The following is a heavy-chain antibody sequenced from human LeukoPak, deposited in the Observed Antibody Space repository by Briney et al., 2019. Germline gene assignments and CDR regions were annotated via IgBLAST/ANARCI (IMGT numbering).Heavy chain of an antibody. CDR3: AKDPGSRGWYEGGFFDP. D-gene: IGHD6-19*01. J-gene: IGHJ5*02. V-gene: IGHV3-30*02. CDR2: IRYDGSNK. Sequence: GGSLRLSCAASGFTFSSYGMHWVRQAPGKGLEWVAFIRYDGSNKYYADSVEGRFTISRDNSKNTLDLQMNSLRPEDTAVYYCAKDPGSRGWYEGGFFDPWGQGTLVTVSS. CDR1: GFTFSSYG.